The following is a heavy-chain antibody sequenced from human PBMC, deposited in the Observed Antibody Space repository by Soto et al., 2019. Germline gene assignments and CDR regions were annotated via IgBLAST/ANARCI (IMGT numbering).Heavy chain of an antibody. D-gene: IGHD4-4*01. Sequence: PSETLSLTCTVSGGSIGSSSYYWGWIRQPPGKGLEWIGSIYYSGSTYYNPSLKSRVTISVDTSKNQFSLKLSSVTAADTAVYYCATYSNYGSGSWFDPWGQGTLVTVSS. J-gene: IGHJ5*02. CDR3: ATYSNYGSGSWFDP. CDR1: GGSIGSSSYY. CDR2: IYYSGST. V-gene: IGHV4-39*01.